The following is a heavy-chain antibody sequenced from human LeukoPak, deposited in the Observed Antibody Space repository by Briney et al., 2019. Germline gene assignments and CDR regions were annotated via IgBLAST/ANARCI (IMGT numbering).Heavy chain of an antibody. D-gene: IGHD2-2*01. CDR2: IYYSGST. J-gene: IGHJ3*02. CDR3: AREVVVPAASDAFDI. CDR1: VGSISSGDYY. V-gene: IGHV4-30-4*08. Sequence: SQTLSLTCTVCVGSISSGDYYWSWIRQPPGKGLEWIGYIYYSGSTYYNPSLKSRVTISVDTSKNQFSLKLSSVTAADTAVYYCAREVVVPAASDAFDIWGQGTMVTVSS.